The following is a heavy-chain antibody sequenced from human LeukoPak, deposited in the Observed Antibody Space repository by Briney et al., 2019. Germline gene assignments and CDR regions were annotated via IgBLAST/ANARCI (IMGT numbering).Heavy chain of an antibody. V-gene: IGHV3-43D*03. CDR1: GFTFDDYA. Sequence: GGSLRLSCAASGFTFDDYAMHWVRQAPGKGLEWVSLISWDGGSTYYADSVKGRFTISRDNSKNSLYLQMNSLRAEDTALYYCAKDGAPYSSSWYLDYWGQGTLVTVSS. CDR3: AKDGAPYSSSWYLDY. J-gene: IGHJ4*02. CDR2: ISWDGGST. D-gene: IGHD6-13*01.